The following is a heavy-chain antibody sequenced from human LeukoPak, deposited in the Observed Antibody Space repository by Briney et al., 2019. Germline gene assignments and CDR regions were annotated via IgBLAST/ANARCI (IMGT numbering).Heavy chain of an antibody. V-gene: IGHV3-30-3*01. D-gene: IGHD3-22*01. CDR1: GFTFSSYA. J-gene: IGHJ6*02. CDR3: AKDISYYDSSGYGTYYYYGMDV. Sequence: GRSLRLSCAASGFTFSSYAMHWVRQAPGKGLEWVAVISYDGSNKYYADSVRGRFTISRDNAKNTLYLQMNSLRAEDTALYYCAKDISYYDSSGYGTYYYYGMDVWGQGTTVTVSS. CDR2: ISYDGSNK.